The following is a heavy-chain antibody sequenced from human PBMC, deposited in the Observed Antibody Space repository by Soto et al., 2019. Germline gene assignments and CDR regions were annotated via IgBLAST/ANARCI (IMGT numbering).Heavy chain of an antibody. D-gene: IGHD2-2*01. CDR1: GGTFSRYY. CDR2: INHSGST. V-gene: IGHV4-34*01. CDR3: ARGLGQGIVVVPPGPPYYDYYSMDI. J-gene: IGHJ6*02. Sequence: PQETLPHSYTVYGGTFSRYYWSGIRQPPGKGLELIGEINHSGSTNYNPSLKSRVTISVDTSKNQFSLKLSSVTAADTAVDYCARGLGQGIVVVPPGPPYYDYYSMDIWGQGTTF.